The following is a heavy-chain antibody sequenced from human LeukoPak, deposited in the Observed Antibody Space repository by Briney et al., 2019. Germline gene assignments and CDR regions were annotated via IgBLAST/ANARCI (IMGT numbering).Heavy chain of an antibody. V-gene: IGHV4-39*07. CDR2: IYYSGST. J-gene: IGHJ4*02. CDR3: ARDLYGGGLGY. Sequence: SETLSLTCTVSGGSISSSSYYWGWIRQPPGKGLEWIGSIYYSGSTYYNPSLKSRVTISVDTSKNQFSLKLSSVTAADTAVYYCARDLYGGGLGYWGQGTLVTVSS. CDR1: GGSISSSSYY. D-gene: IGHD4-23*01.